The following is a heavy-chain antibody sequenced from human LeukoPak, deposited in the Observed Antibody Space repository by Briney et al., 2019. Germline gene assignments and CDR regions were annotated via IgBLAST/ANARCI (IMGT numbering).Heavy chain of an antibody. CDR2: IYYSGST. J-gene: IGHJ4*02. D-gene: IGHD6-19*01. V-gene: IGHV4-59*08. Sequence: PSETQSLTCTVSGGSISSYYWSWIRQPPGKGLEWIGYIYYSGSTNYNPSLKSRVTISVDTSKNQFSLKLSSVTAADTAVYYCARHGSGWFQPRRGIDYWGQGTLVTVSS. CDR3: ARHGSGWFQPRRGIDY. CDR1: GGSISSYY.